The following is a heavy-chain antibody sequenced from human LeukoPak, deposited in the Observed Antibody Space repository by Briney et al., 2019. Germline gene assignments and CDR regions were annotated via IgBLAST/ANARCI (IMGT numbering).Heavy chain of an antibody. Sequence: GGSLRLSCAASGFTFSDYYMSWIRQAPGKGLEWVSYIISSGSTIYYVDSVKGRFTISRDNAKNSLYLQMNSLRAEDTAVYYCARDVYYGSGSYYRPRFGPWGQGTLVTVSS. CDR2: IISSGSTI. D-gene: IGHD3-10*01. CDR3: ARDVYYGSGSYYRPRFGP. V-gene: IGHV3-11*01. J-gene: IGHJ5*02. CDR1: GFTFSDYY.